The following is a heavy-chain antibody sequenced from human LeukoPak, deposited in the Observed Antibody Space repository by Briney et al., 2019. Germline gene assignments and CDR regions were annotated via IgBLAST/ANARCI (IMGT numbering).Heavy chain of an antibody. CDR3: ARGGSGSYFSWLDP. Sequence: ASVKVSCKDSGYTFTGYYIHWVRQAPGQGLECMGWINPNSGGTNYAQKFQGRVTRTRDTSISTAYMELSRLRSDDTAVYYCARGGSGSYFSWLDPWGQGTLVTVSS. CDR1: GYTFTGYY. V-gene: IGHV1-2*02. CDR2: INPNSGGT. D-gene: IGHD3-10*01. J-gene: IGHJ5*02.